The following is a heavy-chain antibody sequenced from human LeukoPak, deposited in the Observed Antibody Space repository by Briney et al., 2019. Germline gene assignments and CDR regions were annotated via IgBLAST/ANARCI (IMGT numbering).Heavy chain of an antibody. J-gene: IGHJ3*02. V-gene: IGHV3-11*01. Sequence: PGGSLRLSCAASGFTFSDYYMSWIRQAPGKGLEWVSYISSSGSTIYYADSVEGRFTISRDNAKNSLYLQMNSLRAEDTAVYYYASERGTRDGYNYDAFDIWGQGTMVTVSS. CDR2: ISSSGSTI. CDR1: GFTFSDYY. D-gene: IGHD5-24*01. CDR3: ASERGTRDGYNYDAFDI.